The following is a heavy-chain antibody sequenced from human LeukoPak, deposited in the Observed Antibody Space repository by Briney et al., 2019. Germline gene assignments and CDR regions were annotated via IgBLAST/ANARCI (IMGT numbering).Heavy chain of an antibody. CDR3: ARDLTLPGGYCLGDNCYSLDV. CDR2: ISSSGATV. D-gene: IGHD2-15*01. Sequence: GGSLRLSCEASGFTFSDYYMIWLRQSPGKGLEWLSYISSSGATVLYADSVKGRFIVTRDNARNSLYLQINTLRAEDTAVYYCARDLTLPGGYCLGDNCYSLDVWGRGTLVAVSS. J-gene: IGHJ4*01. CDR1: GFTFSDYY. V-gene: IGHV3-11*04.